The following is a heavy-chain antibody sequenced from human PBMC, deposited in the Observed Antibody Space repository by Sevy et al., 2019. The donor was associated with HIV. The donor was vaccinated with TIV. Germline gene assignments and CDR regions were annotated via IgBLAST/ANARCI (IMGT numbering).Heavy chain of an antibody. CDR3: ARVNYDSSGYYPTDYGMDV. CDR2: IYYSGRT. Sequence: SETLSLTCIVSGGSISDYYWSWIRQPPGKGPEWIGYIYYSGRTKYNPSLKSRVTISVDTSKNKFSLKLSSVTAAETAVYYCARVNYDSSGYYPTDYGMDVWGQGTTVTVSS. V-gene: IGHV4-59*01. D-gene: IGHD3-22*01. CDR1: GGSISDYY. J-gene: IGHJ6*02.